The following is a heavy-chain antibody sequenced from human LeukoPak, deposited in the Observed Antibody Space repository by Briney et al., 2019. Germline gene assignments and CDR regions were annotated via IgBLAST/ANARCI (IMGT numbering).Heavy chain of an antibody. V-gene: IGHV6-1*01. Sequence: SQTLSLTSALSGDSVSSNSAAWNWIRQSPSRGLEWLGRTYYRSKWYNDYAVSVKSRITINPDTSKNQFSLQLNSVTPEDTAVYYCAREGLGWNDASYFDYWGQGTLVTVSS. CDR3: AREGLGWNDASYFDY. CDR1: GDSVSSNSAA. CDR2: TYYRSKWYN. J-gene: IGHJ4*02. D-gene: IGHD1-1*01.